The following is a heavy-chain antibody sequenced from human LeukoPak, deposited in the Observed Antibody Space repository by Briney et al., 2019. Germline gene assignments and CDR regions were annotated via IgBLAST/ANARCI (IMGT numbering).Heavy chain of an antibody. D-gene: IGHD4-11*01. CDR3: ARVADYNGAFDI. CDR2: ISAYNGNT. J-gene: IGHJ3*02. CDR1: GYTFTSYG. Sequence: ASVKVSCKASGYTFTSYGISWVRQAPGQGLEWMGWISAYNGNTNYAQKLQGRVTMTTDTSTSTAYMELSSLRSDDTAVYYCARVADYNGAFDIWGQGTMVTVSS. V-gene: IGHV1-18*01.